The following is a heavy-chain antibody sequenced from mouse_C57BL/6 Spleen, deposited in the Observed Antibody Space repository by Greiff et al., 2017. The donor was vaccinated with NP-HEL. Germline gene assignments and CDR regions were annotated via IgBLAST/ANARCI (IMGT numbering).Heavy chain of an antibody. V-gene: IGHV1-69*01. J-gene: IGHJ2*01. Sequence: VQLQQPGAELVMPGASVKLSCKASGYTFTSYWMHWVKQRPGQGLEWIGEIDPSDSYTNYNQKFKGKSTLTVDKSSSTAYMQLSSLTSEDSAVYYCARADFHYYGSRTGYFDYWGQGTTLTVSS. CDR2: IDPSDSYT. D-gene: IGHD1-1*01. CDR1: GYTFTSYW. CDR3: ARADFHYYGSRTGYFDY.